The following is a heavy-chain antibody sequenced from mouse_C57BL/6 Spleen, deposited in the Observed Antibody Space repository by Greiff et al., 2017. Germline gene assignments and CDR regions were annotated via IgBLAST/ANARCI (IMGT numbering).Heavy chain of an antibody. J-gene: IGHJ3*01. CDR3: ARGRVRAY. CDR1: GYSFTGYY. CDR2: INPSTGGT. Sequence: EVQLQQSGPELVKPGASVKISCKASGYSFTGYYMNWVKQSPEKSLEWIGEINPSTGGTTYNQKFKAKATLTVDKSSSTAYMQLKSLTSEDSAVYYCARGRVRAYWGQGTLVTVSA. D-gene: IGHD2-14*01. V-gene: IGHV1-42*01.